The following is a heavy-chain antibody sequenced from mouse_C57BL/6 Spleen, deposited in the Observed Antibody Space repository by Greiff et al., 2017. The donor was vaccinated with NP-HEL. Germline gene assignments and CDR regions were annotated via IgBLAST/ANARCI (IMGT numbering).Heavy chain of an antibody. CDR1: GYSITSGYY. V-gene: IGHV3-6*01. CDR2: ISYDGSH. D-gene: IGHD1-1*01. J-gene: IGHJ2*01. Sequence: EVKLVESGPGLVKPSQSLSLTCSVTGYSITSGYYWNWLRQFPGNKLEWMGYISYDGSHNYNPSLKTRISITRDTSKNQFFLKLNSVTTEDTATYYCPRGGYYGSLYYFDYWGQGTTLTVSS. CDR3: PRGGYYGSLYYFDY.